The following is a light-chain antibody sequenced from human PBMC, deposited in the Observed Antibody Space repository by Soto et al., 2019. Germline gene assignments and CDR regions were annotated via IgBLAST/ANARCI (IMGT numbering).Light chain of an antibody. J-gene: IGLJ3*02. CDR2: EGT. V-gene: IGLV2-23*01. CDR1: SSDVGNYNL. Sequence: QYALTQPASVSGSPGQSITISCTGTSSDVGNYNLVSWYQQHPGKAPKLIIYEGTKRPSGVSNRFSVSKSGNTASLTISGLQAEDEADYYCCSYAGSSSLVFGGGTKLTVL. CDR3: CSYAGSSSLV.